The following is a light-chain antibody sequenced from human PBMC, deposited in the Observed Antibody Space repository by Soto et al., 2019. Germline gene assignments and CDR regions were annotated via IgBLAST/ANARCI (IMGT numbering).Light chain of an antibody. CDR1: QSVGTR. CDR2: AAS. Sequence: SXGERATLSCRASQSVGTRLAWYVQRPGQAPXLLIYAASARVIGLPARFSGSGSGTEFTLTISSLQSEDFAIYYCQQSNDWPRTFGQGTKVEIK. CDR3: QQSNDWPRT. J-gene: IGKJ1*01. V-gene: IGKV3-15*01.